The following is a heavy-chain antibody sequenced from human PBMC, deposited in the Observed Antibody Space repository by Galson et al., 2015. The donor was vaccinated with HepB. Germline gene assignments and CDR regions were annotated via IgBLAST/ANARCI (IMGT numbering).Heavy chain of an antibody. V-gene: IGHV3-21*01. CDR2: IRSSSSYI. CDR3: ARTPKAIAAAGKGGPIDY. Sequence: SLRLSCAASGFTFNSSNMNWVRQAPGTGLEWVSSIRSSSSYISYADAVKGRFTISRDNAKNSLYLQMNSLRAEDTAVYYCARTPKAIAAAGKGGPIDYWGQGTLVTVSS. CDR1: GFTFNSSN. J-gene: IGHJ4*02. D-gene: IGHD6-13*01.